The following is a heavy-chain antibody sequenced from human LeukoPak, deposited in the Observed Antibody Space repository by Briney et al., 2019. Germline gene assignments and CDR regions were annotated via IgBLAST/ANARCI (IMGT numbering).Heavy chain of an antibody. Sequence: SETLSLTCTVSGGSISSRPYYWGWARQPPGKGLEWIGTISYSGTTYYSPSLKSRVTISLDTSKNQFSLKLSSVTAADTAIYYCARDFSSSSTVYYYYYMDVWGKGTMVTVSS. CDR2: ISYSGTT. D-gene: IGHD6-6*01. V-gene: IGHV4-39*07. J-gene: IGHJ6*03. CDR3: ARDFSSSSTVYYYYYMDV. CDR1: GGSISSRPYY.